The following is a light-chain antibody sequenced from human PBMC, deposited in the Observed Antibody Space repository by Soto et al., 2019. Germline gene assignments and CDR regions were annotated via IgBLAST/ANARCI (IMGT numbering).Light chain of an antibody. J-gene: IGLJ3*02. V-gene: IGLV2-14*01. Sequence: QSALTQPPSVSGSPGQSVTMSCTGTRYDVGGYNYVSWYQQYPGKAPKLLISEVTNRPSGVSRRFSGSKSGATASLTITGLLAEDEADYYCASYTSADTRVFGGGTKVTVL. CDR2: EVT. CDR3: ASYTSADTRV. CDR1: RYDVGGYNY.